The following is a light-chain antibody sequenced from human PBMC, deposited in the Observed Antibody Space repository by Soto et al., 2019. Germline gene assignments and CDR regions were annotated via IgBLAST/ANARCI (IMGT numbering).Light chain of an antibody. Sequence: QSALTQPASVSGSPGQWITISCTGTSSDVGVYNHVSCYQHHPGKAPKRIIYEVTKRPSGVSNRFSGSKSGDTASLTISGLQAEDEADYYCSSHTASTTRIFGTGTKVTVL. J-gene: IGLJ1*01. CDR2: EVT. CDR1: SSDVGVYNH. V-gene: IGLV2-14*01. CDR3: SSHTASTTRI.